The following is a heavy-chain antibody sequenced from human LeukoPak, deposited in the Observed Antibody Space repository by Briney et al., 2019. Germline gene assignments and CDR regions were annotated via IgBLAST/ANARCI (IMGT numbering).Heavy chain of an antibody. CDR3: ARATWDSYYYGMDV. CDR2: IYYSGST. CDR1: AGSISGYY. D-gene: IGHD1-26*01. J-gene: IGHJ6*02. V-gene: IGHV4-59*01. Sequence: SETLSLTCTVSAGSISGYYWSWIRQPPGKGLEYIGYIYYSGSTNYNPSLKSRVTMSVDTAKKQFSLKLTSVTAADTALYYCARATWDSYYYGMDVWGQGTTVTVSS.